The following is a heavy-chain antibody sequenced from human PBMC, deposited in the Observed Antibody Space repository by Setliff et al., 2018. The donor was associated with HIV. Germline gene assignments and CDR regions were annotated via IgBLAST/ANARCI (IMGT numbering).Heavy chain of an antibody. D-gene: IGHD3-22*01. CDR2: INPDSGGT. J-gene: IGHJ3*02. Sequence: ASVKVSCKTSRYSFTAYYIHWVRQAPGQGLEWMGWINPDSGGTKYAQKFQGRVTMSRDTSISTAYMELSRLTSDDTAVFYCARDQATYYYDSSGYYQRGDVFDIWGQGTMVTVSS. CDR1: RYSFTAYY. CDR3: ARDQATYYYDSSGYYQRGDVFDI. V-gene: IGHV1-2*02.